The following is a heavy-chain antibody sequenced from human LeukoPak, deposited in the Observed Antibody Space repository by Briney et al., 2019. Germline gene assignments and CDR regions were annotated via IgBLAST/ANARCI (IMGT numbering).Heavy chain of an antibody. Sequence: PSETLSLTCTVSGGSISSSSYYWGWIRQPPGKGLEWIGSIYYSGSTYYNPSLKSRVTISVDTSKNQFSLKLSSVTAADTAVYYCARRIAAAGGHFDYWGRGTLVTVSS. V-gene: IGHV4-39*01. J-gene: IGHJ4*02. D-gene: IGHD6-13*01. CDR3: ARRIAAAGGHFDY. CDR1: GGSISSSSYY. CDR2: IYYSGST.